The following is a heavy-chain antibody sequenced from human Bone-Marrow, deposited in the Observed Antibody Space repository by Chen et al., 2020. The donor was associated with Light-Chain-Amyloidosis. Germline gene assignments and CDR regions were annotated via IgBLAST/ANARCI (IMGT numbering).Heavy chain of an antibody. J-gene: IGHJ4*02. CDR1: GFSSGSYA. CDR2: ISATGTTI. CDR3: AEINTN. V-gene: IGHV3-48*03. Sequence: EEQVVESGGGSVQPGGSLRLVCATSGFSSGSYAMNWVRQVPGKGLEWVSHISATGTTIYYRDSVKGRFTISRDNAKNSVFLQMSSLRVEDTAVYYCAEINTNWGQGTLVTVSS.